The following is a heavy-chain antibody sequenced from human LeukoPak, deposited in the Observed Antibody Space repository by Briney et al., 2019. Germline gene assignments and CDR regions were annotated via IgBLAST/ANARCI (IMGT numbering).Heavy chain of an antibody. J-gene: IGHJ4*02. V-gene: IGHV4-59*01. CDR3: ASSYCSSTSCPPLFDY. CDR1: GGSITSYY. Sequence: PSETLSLTCTVSGGSITSYYWSWIRQPPGKGLEWIGYIYDSGSTNYNPSLKSRVTISVDTSKNQFSLNLSSVTAADTAVYYCASSYCSSTSCPPLFDYWGQGTLVTVSS. CDR2: IYDSGST. D-gene: IGHD2-2*01.